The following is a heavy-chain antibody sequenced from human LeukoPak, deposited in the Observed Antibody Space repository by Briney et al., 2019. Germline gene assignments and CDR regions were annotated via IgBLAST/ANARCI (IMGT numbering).Heavy chain of an antibody. J-gene: IGHJ4*02. CDR3: ARPLVTTVAGTYYFDY. V-gene: IGHV3-30*02. CDR1: GFRFSSYG. D-gene: IGHD6-19*01. Sequence: PGGSLRLSCAASGFRFSSYGMHWVRQAPGKGLEWMSFIRYDESRTFYGDSVKGRFIISRDDSKNTVYLHMHSLRTEDTAVYYCARPLVTTVAGTYYFDYWGQGTLVTVSS. CDR2: IRYDESRT.